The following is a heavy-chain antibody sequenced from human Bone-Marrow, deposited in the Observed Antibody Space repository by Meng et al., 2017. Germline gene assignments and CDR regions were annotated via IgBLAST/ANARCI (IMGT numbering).Heavy chain of an antibody. V-gene: IGHV4-4*02. J-gene: IGHJ5*02. CDR3: ARRVSGSGLTTDWFDP. CDR2: IYHSGST. CDR1: GCSISSSNW. D-gene: IGHD4-17*01. Sequence: QVRLQERGPGRCNHAGTLSLTGAVSGCSISSSNWWSWVRQPPGKGLEWIGEIYHSGSTNYNPSLKSRVTISVDKSKNQFSLKLSSVTAADTAVYYCARRVSGSGLTTDWFDPWGQGTLVTVSS.